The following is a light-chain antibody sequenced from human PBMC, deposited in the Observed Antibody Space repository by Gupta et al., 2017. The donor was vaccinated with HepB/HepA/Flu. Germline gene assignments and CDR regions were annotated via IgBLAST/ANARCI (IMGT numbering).Light chain of an antibody. J-gene: IGLJ1*01. CDR2: NDN. CDR3: VGWDNSLSAYV. CDR1: TSNIGNDN. Sequence: QPVLTQPPSASGTPGQRVIISCSGSTSNIGNDNAYWYQQLPGRAPKLLIYNDNQRPSGVPYRFSGSKSGTTASLAISGLRSEDEADYYCVGWDNSLSAYVFGAGTKVAVL. V-gene: IGLV1-47*02.